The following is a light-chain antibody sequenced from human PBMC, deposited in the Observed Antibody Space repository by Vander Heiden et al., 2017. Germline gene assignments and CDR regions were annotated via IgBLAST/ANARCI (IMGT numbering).Light chain of an antibody. CDR3: QQYGSSPLT. J-gene: IGKJ4*01. Sequence: EIVLMQSPGTLSLSPGERATLSCRASQSVSSSYLAWYQQKPGQAPRLLIYGASSRATGIPDRFSGSGSGADFSLSISRLEPEDFAVYYCQQYGSSPLTFGGGTKVENK. CDR2: GAS. CDR1: QSVSSSY. V-gene: IGKV3-20*01.